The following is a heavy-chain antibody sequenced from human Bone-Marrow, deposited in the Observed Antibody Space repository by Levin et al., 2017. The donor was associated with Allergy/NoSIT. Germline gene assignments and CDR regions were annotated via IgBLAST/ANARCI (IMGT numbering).Heavy chain of an antibody. CDR3: TRRARELWFGDDDYFDY. CDR2: INSDGTRT. J-gene: IGHJ4*02. V-gene: IGHV3-74*01. D-gene: IGHD3-10*01. CDR1: GFTLSSHW. Sequence: PGGSLRLSCAASGFTLSSHWMHWVRQAPGKGLVWVSRINSDGTRTSYADSVRGRFTISRDNAKNTLYLQINSLRAEDTAVYYCTRRARELWFGDDDYFDYWGQGTPVTVSS.